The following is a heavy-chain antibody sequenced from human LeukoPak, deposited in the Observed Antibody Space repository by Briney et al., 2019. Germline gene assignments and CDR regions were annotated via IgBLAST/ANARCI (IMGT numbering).Heavy chain of an antibody. D-gene: IGHD6-19*01. V-gene: IGHV1-18*01. CDR3: ARDPHEFSSGWSHFDY. CDR2: INTYNGNT. CDR1: GYTFTNYG. J-gene: IGHJ4*02. Sequence: GASVKVSCKASGYTFTNYGISWVRQAPGQGLEWMGWINTYNGNTNYAQKLRGRVTMTTDTSTSTAYMELRSLRSDDTAMYYCARDPHEFSSGWSHFDYWGQGTLVTVSS.